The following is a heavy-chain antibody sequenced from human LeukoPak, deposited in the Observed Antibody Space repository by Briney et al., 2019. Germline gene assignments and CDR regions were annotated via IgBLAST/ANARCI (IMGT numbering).Heavy chain of an antibody. D-gene: IGHD1-26*01. J-gene: IGHJ6*02. Sequence: GGSLRLSCAASGFTFSTYALTWVRQGPGKGLEWVSVISDSGGNSYYADSVKGRFTISRDNSKNALSLKMNSLRADDTAVYYCAKASSGSYYYYYGMDVWGQGTTVTVSS. CDR3: AKASSGSYYYYYGMDV. CDR1: GFTFSTYA. V-gene: IGHV3-23*01. CDR2: ISDSGGNS.